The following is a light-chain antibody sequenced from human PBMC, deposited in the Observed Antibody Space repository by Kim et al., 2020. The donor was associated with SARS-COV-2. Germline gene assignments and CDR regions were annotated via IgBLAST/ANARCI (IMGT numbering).Light chain of an antibody. Sequence: SSELTQDPAVSVALGQTVRITCQGDSLRTYYAIWYQQKPGQAPILVIYGTNTRPSGIPYRFSGSSSGNTASLTVTGAQAVDEADYYCNSRDNSGDHVVFGGGTQLTVL. V-gene: IGLV3-19*01. J-gene: IGLJ2*01. CDR3: NSRDNSGDHVV. CDR2: GTN. CDR1: SLRTYY.